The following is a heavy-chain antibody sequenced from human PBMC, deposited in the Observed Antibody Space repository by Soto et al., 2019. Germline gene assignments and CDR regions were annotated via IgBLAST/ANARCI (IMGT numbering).Heavy chain of an antibody. D-gene: IGHD1-1*01. V-gene: IGHV3-21*01. Sequence: EVQLLESGGGLVKPGGSLRLSCAASGFTVSSYTMNWVRQAPGKGLEWVSSITSSSSAIYYADSVRGRFTISRDNAKNSLYLQMVRLRAEDAAVYYCARDPNTGTDRVNCWGQGTVVTVSS. CDR2: ITSSSSAI. J-gene: IGHJ4*02. CDR1: GFTVSSYT. CDR3: ARDPNTGTDRVNC.